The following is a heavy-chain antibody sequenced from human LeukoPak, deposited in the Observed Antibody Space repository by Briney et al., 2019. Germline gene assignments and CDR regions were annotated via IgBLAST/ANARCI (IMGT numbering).Heavy chain of an antibody. Sequence: SETLSPTCAVYGGSFSGYYWSWIRQPPGKGLEWIGEINHSGSTNYNPSLKSRVTISVDTSKNQFSLKLSSVTAADTAVYYCARANYYDSSGYYYYGMDVWGQGTTVTVSS. V-gene: IGHV4-34*01. CDR1: GGSFSGYY. CDR2: INHSGST. CDR3: ARANYYDSSGYYYYGMDV. D-gene: IGHD3-22*01. J-gene: IGHJ6*02.